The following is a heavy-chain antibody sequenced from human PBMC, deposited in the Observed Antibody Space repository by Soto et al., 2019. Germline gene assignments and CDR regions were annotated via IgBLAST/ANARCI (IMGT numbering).Heavy chain of an antibody. Sequence: DVQLVESGGGLVQPGGSLRLSCAASGFTFSSYSMNWVRQAPGKGLEWVSYIGISSSAIYYADSVKGRFTISRDNAKNSLYLQMNSLRAEDTAVYYCARDHGFNLVYWGQGTLVTVSS. D-gene: IGHD5-12*01. CDR3: ARDHGFNLVY. J-gene: IGHJ4*02. V-gene: IGHV3-48*01. CDR1: GFTFSSYS. CDR2: IGISSSAI.